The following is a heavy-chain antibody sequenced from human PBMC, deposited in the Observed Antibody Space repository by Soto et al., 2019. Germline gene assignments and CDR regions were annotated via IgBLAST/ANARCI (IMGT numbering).Heavy chain of an antibody. Sequence: WGSLRLSCAASGCTCSGYAMSRVRQTPGKRLEWVTGISGGGGSTYYADNVKGRFTISRDNSKNTLYLQMNSLRAEDTAVYYCAKDRARRDGYNGGNLFFDYWGQGTLVTVSS. CDR3: AKDRARRDGYNGGNLFFDY. CDR1: GCTCSGYA. V-gene: IGHV3-23*01. D-gene: IGHD5-12*01. J-gene: IGHJ4*02. CDR2: ISGGGGST.